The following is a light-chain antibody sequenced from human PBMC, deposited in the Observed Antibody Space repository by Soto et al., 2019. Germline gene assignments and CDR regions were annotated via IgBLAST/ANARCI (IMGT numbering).Light chain of an antibody. CDR3: QQYNNWPWT. CDR1: QSISDT. V-gene: IGKV3-15*01. CDR2: GAS. J-gene: IGKJ1*01. Sequence: ETVMTQSPATLSVSPGGRATLSCRARQSISDTLAWYQQKPGQAPRLLIHGASTRATGFPARFSGSGSGTDFTLTISSLQSEDFAIYYCQQYNNWPWTFGQGTKVDIK.